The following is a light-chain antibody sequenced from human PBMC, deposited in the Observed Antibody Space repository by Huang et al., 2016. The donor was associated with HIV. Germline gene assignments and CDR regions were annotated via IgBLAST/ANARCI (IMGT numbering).Light chain of an antibody. CDR2: MAS. J-gene: IGKJ2*01. V-gene: IGKV1-5*03. CDR3: QQYNRYSYT. CDR1: QSISSW. Sequence: DIQMTQSPSTLCASVGDRVTITCRASQSISSWLAWYQQKPGKAPKVLIYMASSLESGVPSRFSGSGSGTEFTLTISSLQPDDFATYYCQQYNRYSYTFGQGTNLEIK.